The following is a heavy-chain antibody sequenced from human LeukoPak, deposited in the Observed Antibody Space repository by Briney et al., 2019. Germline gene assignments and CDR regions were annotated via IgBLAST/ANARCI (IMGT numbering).Heavy chain of an antibody. CDR2: ISYDGRNK. Sequence: PGRSLRLSCAASGFTFSSYGMHWVRQARGKGMEWVAVISYDGRNKYYAECVKGRFTISRDNSKNSLYLQMNTLRAEDTAVYYCAKGGGSGFVDYWGQGTLVTVSS. J-gene: IGHJ4*02. CDR3: AKGGGSGFVDY. CDR1: GFTFSSYG. D-gene: IGHD3-10*01. V-gene: IGHV3-30*18.